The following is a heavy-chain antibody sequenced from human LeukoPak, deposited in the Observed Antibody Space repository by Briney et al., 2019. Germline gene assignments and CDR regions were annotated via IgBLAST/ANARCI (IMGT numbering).Heavy chain of an antibody. V-gene: IGHV5-51*01. D-gene: IGHD2-15*01. CDR3: ARHGLFGCNDVGCYRSFFYYGMDV. CDR1: GHDFPDYW. CDR2: NFPRDSNT. J-gene: IGHJ6*02. Sequence: GESLKISCRASGHDFPDYWIGWVRQMPGKGLEWMGINFPRDSNTVYGPSFQGQVTISVDTSISTAYLQWSSLKASDTAIYYCARHGLFGCNDVGCYRSFFYYGMDVWGQGTAVTVSS.